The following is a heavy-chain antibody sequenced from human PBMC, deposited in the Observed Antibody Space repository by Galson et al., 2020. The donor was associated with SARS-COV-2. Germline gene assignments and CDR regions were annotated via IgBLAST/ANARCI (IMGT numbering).Heavy chain of an antibody. CDR3: TRDLPYLAAAGTEYYFDY. Sequence: RSLRLSCTASGFTYGDYPMSCFRQAPGKGLEWIGFIKNTAHGGTTEYAASVKGRFTMSRDDSKSIAYLQMNSLKTEDTAVYYCTRDLPYLAAAGTEYYFDYWGQGTLVTVSS. CDR2: IKNTAHGGTT. D-gene: IGHD6-13*01. J-gene: IGHJ4*02. V-gene: IGHV3-49*03. CDR1: GFTYGDYP.